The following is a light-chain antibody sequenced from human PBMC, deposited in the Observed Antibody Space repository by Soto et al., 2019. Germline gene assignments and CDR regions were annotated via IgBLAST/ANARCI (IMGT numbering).Light chain of an antibody. CDR3: LQDRNYPRT. Sequence: AIQMTQSPSSLSASVGDRVTITCRASQDFESDLGWYQQRQGKAPKARIYGAPNLQGGVPSRFSGSGFGTDFTLTISSLQPEDFATYYCLQDRNYPRTFGQGTKVESK. CDR2: GAP. V-gene: IGKV1-6*01. CDR1: QDFESD. J-gene: IGKJ1*01.